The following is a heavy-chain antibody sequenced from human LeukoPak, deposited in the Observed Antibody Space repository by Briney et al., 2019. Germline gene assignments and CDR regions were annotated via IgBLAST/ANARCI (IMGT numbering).Heavy chain of an antibody. V-gene: IGHV4-34*01. CDR1: GGSFSGYY. Sequence: SETLSLTCAVYGGSFSGYYWSWIRQPPGKGLEWIGEINHSGSTNYNPSLKSRVTIPVDTSKNQFSLKLSSVTAADTAVYYCARQRYSSGWLFDYWGQGTLVTVSS. D-gene: IGHD6-19*01. J-gene: IGHJ4*02. CDR2: INHSGST. CDR3: ARQRYSSGWLFDY.